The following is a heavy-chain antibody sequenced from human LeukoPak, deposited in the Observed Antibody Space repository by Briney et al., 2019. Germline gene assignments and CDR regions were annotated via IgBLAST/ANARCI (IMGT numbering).Heavy chain of an antibody. CDR3: ASVTREYDFWSGYQTPYYFDY. D-gene: IGHD3-3*01. J-gene: IGHJ4*02. CDR1: GGSISSYY. V-gene: IGHV4-59*08. Sequence: SETLCLTCTVSGGSISSYYWSWIRQPPGKGLEWIGYIYYSGSTNYNPSLKSRVTISVDTSKNPFSLKLSSVTAADTAVYYCASVTREYDFWSGYQTPYYFDYWGQGTLVTVSS. CDR2: IYYSGST.